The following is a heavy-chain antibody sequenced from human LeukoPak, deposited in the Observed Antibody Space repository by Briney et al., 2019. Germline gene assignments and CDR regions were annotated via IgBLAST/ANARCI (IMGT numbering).Heavy chain of an antibody. J-gene: IGHJ4*02. D-gene: IGHD1-26*01. V-gene: IGHV3-23*01. CDR3: AKGPSIVGATGGY. CDR2: ISGSGAST. Sequence: GGSLRLSCAASGFTFSSYAMNWARQAPGKGLEWVSAISGSGASTYYADSVKGRFTISRDNSKNTLYLQMNSLRAEDTAVYYCAKGPSIVGATGGYWGQGTLVTVSS. CDR1: GFTFSSYA.